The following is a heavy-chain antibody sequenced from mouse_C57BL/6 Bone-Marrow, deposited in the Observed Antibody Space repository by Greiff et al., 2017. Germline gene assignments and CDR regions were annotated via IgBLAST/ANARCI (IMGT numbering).Heavy chain of an antibody. CDR1: GFTFSSYG. V-gene: IGHV5-6*01. CDR2: ISSGGSYT. CDR3: ASVIDYSYAMDY. Sequence: EVKVVESGGDLVKPGGSLKLSCAASGFTFSSYGMSWVRQTPDKRLEWVATISSGGSYTYYPDSVKGRFTISRDNAKNTLYLQMSSLKSEDTAMYYCASVIDYSYAMDYWGQGTSVTVSS. D-gene: IGHD2-4*01. J-gene: IGHJ4*01.